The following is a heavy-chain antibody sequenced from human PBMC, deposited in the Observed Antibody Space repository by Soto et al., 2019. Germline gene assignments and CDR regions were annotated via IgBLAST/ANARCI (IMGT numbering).Heavy chain of an antibody. V-gene: IGHV1-18*01. Sequence: ASVKVSCKASGYTFSNSGISWVRQAPGQGLEWMGWISTYNGNTHYPQKFQGRVTMATDTSTSTVYMELRSLRSDDAAVYYCAGASEYPDDAFDIWGQGTMVTVSS. CDR3: AGASEYPDDAFDI. CDR1: GYTFSNSG. CDR2: ISTYNGNT. J-gene: IGHJ3*02.